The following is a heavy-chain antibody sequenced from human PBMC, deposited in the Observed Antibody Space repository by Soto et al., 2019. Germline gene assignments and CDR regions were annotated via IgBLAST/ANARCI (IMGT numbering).Heavy chain of an antibody. CDR3: VRRAYGDYGGPFDY. V-gene: IGHV4-30-4*01. Sequence: SETLSLTCTVSGGSINSGDYYWSWIRQPPGKGLEWIGYINYSGTTYYNPSLKSRVTISVDTSKNQFSLRLSSVTAADTAVYYCVRRAYGDYGGPFDYWGRGTLVTGSS. CDR2: INYSGTT. CDR1: GGSINSGDYY. D-gene: IGHD4-17*01. J-gene: IGHJ4*02.